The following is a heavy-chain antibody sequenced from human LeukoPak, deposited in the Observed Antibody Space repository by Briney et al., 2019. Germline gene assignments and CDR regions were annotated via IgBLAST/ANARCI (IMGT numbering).Heavy chain of an antibody. CDR2: ISYDGSNK. Sequence: GGSLRLSCAASGFTFSSYAMHWVRQAPGKGLEWVAVISYDGSNKYYADSVKGRFTISRDNSKNTLYLQMNSLRAEDTAVYYCAREEAGSFDYWGQGTLVTVSS. J-gene: IGHJ4*02. D-gene: IGHD3-10*01. CDR3: AREEAGSFDY. V-gene: IGHV3-30-3*01. CDR1: GFTFSSYA.